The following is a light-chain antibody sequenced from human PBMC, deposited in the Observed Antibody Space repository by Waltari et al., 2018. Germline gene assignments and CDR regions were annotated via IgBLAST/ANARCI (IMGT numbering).Light chain of an antibody. CDR2: DVS. J-gene: IGLJ2*01. CDR3: SSYTTSSTVV. CDR1: SRDVGGYTS. Sequence: QSALTQPASVSGSPGQSLTISCTGTSRDVGGYTSVSWYQQHPGKATKVMIYDVSQRPSGVSKRFSGSKSGNTASLTISGLQAEDEADYYCSSYTTSSTVVFGGGTKVTVL. V-gene: IGLV2-14*01.